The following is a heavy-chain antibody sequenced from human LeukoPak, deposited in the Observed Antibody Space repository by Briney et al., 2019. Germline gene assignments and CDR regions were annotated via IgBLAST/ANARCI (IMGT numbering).Heavy chain of an antibody. Sequence: SETLSLTCVVSGGSIAAYYWNWIRQPAGKGLEWIGSIYYSGSTYYNPSLKSRVTISVDTSKNQFSLKLSSVTAADTAVYYCARDSSEQLAKDYWGQGTLVTVSS. CDR1: GGSIAAYY. D-gene: IGHD6-13*01. J-gene: IGHJ4*02. CDR3: ARDSSEQLAKDY. V-gene: IGHV4-4*07. CDR2: IYYSGST.